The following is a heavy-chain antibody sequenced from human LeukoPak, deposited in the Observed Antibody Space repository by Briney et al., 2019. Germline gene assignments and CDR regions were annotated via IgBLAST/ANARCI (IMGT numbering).Heavy chain of an antibody. D-gene: IGHD5-12*01. J-gene: IGHJ4*02. V-gene: IGHV4-61*01. Sequence: KPSETLSLTCTVSGGSVSRGSYYWSWIRQPPGKGLEWIGYIYYSGSTNYNPSLKSRVTISVDTSKNQFSLKLSSVTAADTAVYYCARLNSGYDIRFDYWGQGTLVTVSS. CDR3: ARLNSGYDIRFDY. CDR1: GGSVSRGSYY. CDR2: IYYSGST.